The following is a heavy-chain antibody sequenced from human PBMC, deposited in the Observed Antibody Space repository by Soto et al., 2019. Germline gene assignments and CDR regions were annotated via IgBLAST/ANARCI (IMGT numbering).Heavy chain of an antibody. CDR1: EGTFASYS. CDR3: ARGPVGLFGYLDV. J-gene: IGHJ6*02. Sequence: QEELVQSGAEVKKPGSSVNVSCRTSEGTFASYSITWLRQAPGQRLEWMGEIIPLMRTVNYAQKFQDRVTITGDRSTSTVCMALSSLRSDDTAVHYCARGPVGLFGYLDVWGQGTPVTVSS. V-gene: IGHV1-69*06. CDR2: IIPLMRTV. D-gene: IGHD2-21*01.